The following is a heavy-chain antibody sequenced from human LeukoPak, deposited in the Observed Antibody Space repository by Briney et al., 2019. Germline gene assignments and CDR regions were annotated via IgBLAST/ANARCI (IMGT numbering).Heavy chain of an antibody. CDR2: ISYDGSNK. J-gene: IGHJ4*02. CDR1: GFTFSGYP. V-gene: IGHV3-30-3*01. Sequence: PGGSLRLSCAASGFTFSGYPIHWVRQAPGKGLEWVAVISYDGSNKYYADSVKGRFTISRDNSKNTLYLQMNSLRAEDTAVYYCARVADGDKYGGRDYWGQGALVIVSS. CDR3: ARVADGDKYGGRDY. D-gene: IGHD5-24*01.